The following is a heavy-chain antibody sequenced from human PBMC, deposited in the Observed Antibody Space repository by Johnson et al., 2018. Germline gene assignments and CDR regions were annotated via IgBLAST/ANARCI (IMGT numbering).Heavy chain of an antibody. CDR3: ASLRDCTNGVCYHAFDI. D-gene: IGHD2-8*01. J-gene: IGHJ3*02. CDR1: GFTFSSYS. V-gene: IGHV3-21*01. CDR2: ISSSSSYI. Sequence: VQLVESGGGLVKPGGSLRLSCAASGFTFSSYSMNWVRPAPGKGLELVSSISSSSSYIYYADPVKGRFTISRDNAKNSLYLQMNRRIAEDTAGYYCASLRDCTNGVCYHAFDIWGQGTMVTVSS.